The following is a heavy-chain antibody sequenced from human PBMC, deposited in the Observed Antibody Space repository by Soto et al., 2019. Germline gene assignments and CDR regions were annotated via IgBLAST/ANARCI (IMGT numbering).Heavy chain of an antibody. Sequence: ASVKVSCKASGYTFTSYAMHWVRQAPGQRLEWMGWINASNGSTNYAQKFQGRVTITRDTSVSTAYMELSSLRSDDTAVYYCGRVVSGSYWFDPWGQGTLVTVSS. CDR2: INASNGST. CDR3: GRVVSGSYWFDP. CDR1: GYTFTSYA. D-gene: IGHD1-26*01. J-gene: IGHJ5*02. V-gene: IGHV1-3*01.